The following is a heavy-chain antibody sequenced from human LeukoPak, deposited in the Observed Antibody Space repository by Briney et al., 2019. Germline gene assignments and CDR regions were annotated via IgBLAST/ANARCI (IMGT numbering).Heavy chain of an antibody. CDR1: GFTFSSYG. Sequence: GGSLRLSCAASGFTFSSYGMHCIRQAPGKGLEWVAVIWYDGSNKYYADSVKGRFTISRDSSKNTLYLQMNSLRAEDTAVYYCAKDKWYDSSGYQTLFDYWGQGTLVTVSS. CDR3: AKDKWYDSSGYQTLFDY. J-gene: IGHJ4*02. V-gene: IGHV3-30*02. CDR2: IWYDGSNK. D-gene: IGHD3-22*01.